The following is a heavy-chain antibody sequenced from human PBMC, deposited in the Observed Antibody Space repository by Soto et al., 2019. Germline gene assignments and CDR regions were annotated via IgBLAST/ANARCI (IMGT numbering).Heavy chain of an antibody. Sequence: PSETLSLTCTVSGGSISSSSYYWGWIRQPPGKGLEWIGSIYYSGSTYYNPSLKSRVTISVDTSKNQFSLKLSSVTAADTAVYYCARRTDYYDSSGYDFDYWGQGTLVTVSS. CDR3: ARRTDYYDSSGYDFDY. J-gene: IGHJ4*02. D-gene: IGHD3-22*01. CDR1: GGSISSSSYY. CDR2: IYYSGST. V-gene: IGHV4-39*01.